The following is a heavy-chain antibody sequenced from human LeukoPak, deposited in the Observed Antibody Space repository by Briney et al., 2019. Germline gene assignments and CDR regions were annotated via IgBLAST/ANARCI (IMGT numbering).Heavy chain of an antibody. Sequence: XGGSXXXYYWSWIRQPPGKGLEWIGEINHSGSTNYNPSLKSRVTISIDTSTNQLSLKLRSVTAADPAVYYCGXXSGTTGEVKFDPWGQGTLVTVSS. CDR1: GGSXXXYY. D-gene: IGHD3-10*01. V-gene: IGHV4-34*01. CDR2: INHSGST. CDR3: GXXSGTTGEVKFDP. J-gene: IGHJ5*02.